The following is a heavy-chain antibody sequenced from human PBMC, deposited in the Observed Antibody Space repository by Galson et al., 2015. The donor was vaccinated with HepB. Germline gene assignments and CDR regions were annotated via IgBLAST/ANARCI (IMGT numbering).Heavy chain of an antibody. CDR3: AKDRPSGTIFGVVITNNYHYYGMDV. CDR1: GFTFSSYA. D-gene: IGHD3-3*01. CDR2: ISGSGGST. J-gene: IGHJ6*02. Sequence: SLRLSCAASGFTFSSYAMSWVRQAPGKGLEWVSAISGSGGSTYYADSVKGRFTISRDNSKNTLYLQMNSLRAEDTAVYYCAKDRPSGTIFGVVITNNYHYYGMDVWGQGTTVTVSS. V-gene: IGHV3-23*01.